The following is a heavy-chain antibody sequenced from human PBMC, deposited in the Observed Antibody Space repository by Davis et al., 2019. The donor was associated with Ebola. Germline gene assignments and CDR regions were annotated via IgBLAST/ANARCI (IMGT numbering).Heavy chain of an antibody. J-gene: IGHJ4*02. V-gene: IGHV3-30*03. CDR1: RFTFSSYG. CDR2: ISYDGTNK. Sequence: GGSLRLSCAASRFTFSSYGMHWVRQAPGKGLEWVAVISYDGTNKYYADSVKGRFTISRDNSKNTLYLQMNSLRAEDTAVYYCARAGWDIVVVPAAHHTFDYWGQGTLVTVSS. D-gene: IGHD2-2*01. CDR3: ARAGWDIVVVPAAHHTFDY.